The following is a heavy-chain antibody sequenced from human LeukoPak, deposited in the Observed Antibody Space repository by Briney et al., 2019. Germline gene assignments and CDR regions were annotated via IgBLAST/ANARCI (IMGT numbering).Heavy chain of an antibody. Sequence: WASVKVSCKASGYTFTNYYIHWVRQAPGQGLEWMGMINPSGGSTIYAQKFQGRVTMTRNTSISTAYMELSSLRSEDTAVYYCARFSSEWSPDYWGQGTLVTVSS. V-gene: IGHV1-46*01. D-gene: IGHD3-3*01. CDR1: GYTFTNYY. J-gene: IGHJ4*02. CDR3: ARFSSEWSPDY. CDR2: INPSGGST.